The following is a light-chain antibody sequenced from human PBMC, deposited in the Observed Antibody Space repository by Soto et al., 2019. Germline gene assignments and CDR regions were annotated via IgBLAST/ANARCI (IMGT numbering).Light chain of an antibody. V-gene: IGKV3-20*01. CDR2: GAS. CDR1: PSVSSSY. Sequence: EIVLTQSPGTLSLSPGERATLSCRASPSVSSSYLAWYQQKPGQAPRLLIYGASSRATGIPDRFSGSGSGTDFTLTISRLEPEDFAVYYCQYYDKLAKAITFGQGTRLEIK. J-gene: IGKJ5*01. CDR3: QYYDKLAKAIT.